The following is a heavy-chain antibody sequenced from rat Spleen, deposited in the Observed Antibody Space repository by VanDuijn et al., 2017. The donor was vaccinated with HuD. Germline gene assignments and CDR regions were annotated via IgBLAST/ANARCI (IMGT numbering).Heavy chain of an antibody. V-gene: IGHV5-22*01. J-gene: IGHJ4*01. CDR1: GFIFSNSA. Sequence: EVQLVESGGGLVQPGRSMKLSCAASGFIFSNSAMAWVRQAPKKGLEWVAYISYDGGSTDYRDSVKGRFTISRDNAKSTLYLQMDSLRSEDTATYYCARPNNYYVMDAWGQGASVTVSS. CDR2: ISYDGGST. CDR3: ARPNNYYVMDA. D-gene: IGHD1-10*01.